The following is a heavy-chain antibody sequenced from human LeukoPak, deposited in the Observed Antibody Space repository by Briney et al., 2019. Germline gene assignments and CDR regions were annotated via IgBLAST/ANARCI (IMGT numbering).Heavy chain of an antibody. Sequence: PSGTLSLTCAVSGGSISSSNWWSWVRQPPGKGLEWIGEIYHSGSTNCNPSLKSRVTISVDKSKNQFSLKLSSVTAADTAVYYCARDSGELSYYYYMDVWGKGTTVTVSS. CDR1: GGSISSSNW. CDR2: IYHSGST. V-gene: IGHV4-4*02. CDR3: ARDSGELSYYYYMDV. D-gene: IGHD1-7*01. J-gene: IGHJ6*03.